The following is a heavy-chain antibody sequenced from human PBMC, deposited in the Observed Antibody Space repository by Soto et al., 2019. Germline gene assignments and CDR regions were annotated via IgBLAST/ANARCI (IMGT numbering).Heavy chain of an antibody. D-gene: IGHD1-26*01. CDR2: IYHTGSA. CDR3: AIIMSSDIGRADD. V-gene: IGHV4-38-2*01. Sequence: SDTLSLTCAVSGYSISSGSYWGWIRQPPGKGLEWIGSIYHTGSAYYSPSLKSRVTISVDTSKNQFSLKLRSVTAADTAVYYCAIIMSSDIGRADDWGQGTLVSLSS. CDR1: GYSISSGSY. J-gene: IGHJ4*02.